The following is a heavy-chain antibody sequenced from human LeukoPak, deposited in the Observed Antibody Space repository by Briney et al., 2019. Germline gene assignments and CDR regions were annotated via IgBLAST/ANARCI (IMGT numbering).Heavy chain of an antibody. CDR2: FDPEDGET. CDR1: GYTLTELS. CDR3: ATPIAVAGLYYSDY. V-gene: IGHV1-24*01. D-gene: IGHD6-19*01. J-gene: IGHJ4*02. Sequence: ASVKVSCKVSGYTLTELSMHWVRQAPGKGLEWMGGFDPEDGETIYAQKFQGRVTMTEDTSTDTAYMELSSLRSEDTAVYYCATPIAVAGLYYSDYWGQGTLVTVSS.